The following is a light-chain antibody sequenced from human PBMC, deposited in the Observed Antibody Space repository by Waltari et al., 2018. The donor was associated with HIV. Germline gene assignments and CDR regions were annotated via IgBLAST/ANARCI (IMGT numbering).Light chain of an antibody. V-gene: IGLV1-51*01. CDR3: GTWDPNLSAGV. J-gene: IGLJ3*02. CDR2: DNN. Sequence: QSVLTQPPSVSAAPGQKVPISCSGSTSNIGKSFVSWYQQFPGTAPRLLIYDNNQRPAAIPDRFSGSKSGTSATLDITGLQAGDEADYYCGTWDPNLSAGVFGGGTKVTVL. CDR1: TSNIGKSF.